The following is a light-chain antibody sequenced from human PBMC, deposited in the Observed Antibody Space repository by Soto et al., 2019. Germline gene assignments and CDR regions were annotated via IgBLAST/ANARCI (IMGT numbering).Light chain of an antibody. CDR2: EVS. CDR1: SSDVGAYNY. J-gene: IGLJ2*01. Sequence: QSVLTQPASVSGSPGQSITISCTGTSSDVGAYNYVSWYQQHPGKAPKLMIFEVSDRPSGVSNRFSGSKSGNTASLTSSGLQAEDEADYYGSSYTSSNTLVFGGGTKVTVL. V-gene: IGLV2-14*01. CDR3: SSYTSSNTLV.